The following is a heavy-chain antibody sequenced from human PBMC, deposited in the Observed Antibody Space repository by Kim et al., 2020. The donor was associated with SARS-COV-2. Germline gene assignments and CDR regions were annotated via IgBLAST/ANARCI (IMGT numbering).Heavy chain of an antibody. V-gene: IGHV3-7*01. CDR1: GFTFSSYW. D-gene: IGHD3-22*01. CDR2: IKQDGSEK. CDR3: ARDKDYYDSSGYYN. Sequence: GRSLRLSCAASGFTFSSYWMSWVRQAPGKGLEWVANIKQDGSEKYYVDSVKGRFTISRDNAKNSLHLQMNSLRAEDTAVHYCARDKDYYDSSGYYNWGQGTLVTVSS. J-gene: IGHJ4*02.